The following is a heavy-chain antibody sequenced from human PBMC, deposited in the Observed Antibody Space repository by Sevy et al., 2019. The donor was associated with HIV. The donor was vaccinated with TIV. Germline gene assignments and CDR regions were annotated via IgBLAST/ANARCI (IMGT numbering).Heavy chain of an antibody. D-gene: IGHD1-1*01. Sequence: SESLSLTCTVSGGSISSYYWSWIRQPPGKGLEWIGYIYYSGSTNYNPSLKSRVTISVDTSKNQFSLKLSSVTAADTAVYYCARHFDWNDHSSWFDPWGQGTLVTVSS. J-gene: IGHJ5*02. CDR2: IYYSGST. V-gene: IGHV4-59*08. CDR3: ARHFDWNDHSSWFDP. CDR1: GGSISSYY.